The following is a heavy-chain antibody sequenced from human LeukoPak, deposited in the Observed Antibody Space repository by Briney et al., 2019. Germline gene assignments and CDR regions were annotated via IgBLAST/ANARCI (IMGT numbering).Heavy chain of an antibody. CDR1: GGSISSYY. Sequence: SETLSLTCTVSGGSISSYYWSWIRQPPGKGLEWIGYIYYSGSTNYNPSLKSRVTISVDTSKNQFSLKLSSVTAADTAVYYCARRRSLNYWGQGTLVTVSS. V-gene: IGHV4-59*08. CDR2: IYYSGST. J-gene: IGHJ4*02. CDR3: ARRRSLNY.